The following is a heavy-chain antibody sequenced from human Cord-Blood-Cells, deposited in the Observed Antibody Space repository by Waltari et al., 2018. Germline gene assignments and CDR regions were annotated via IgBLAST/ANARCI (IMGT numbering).Heavy chain of an antibody. CDR1: GGSISIGDYY. V-gene: IGHV4-30-4*01. D-gene: IGHD1-26*01. Sequence: QVQLQESGPGLVKPSQTLSLTCTVSGGSISIGDYYWSWIRQPPGNGLEWIGYIYYSGSTYYNPSRKSRVTISVDTSKNQFSLKLSSVTAADTAVYYCARDYLEGAASSYYYYGMDVWGQGTTVTVSS. CDR3: ARDYLEGAASSYYYYGMDV. J-gene: IGHJ6*02. CDR2: IYYSGST.